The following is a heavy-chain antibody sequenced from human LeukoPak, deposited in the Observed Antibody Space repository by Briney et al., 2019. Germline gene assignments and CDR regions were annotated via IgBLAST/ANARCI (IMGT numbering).Heavy chain of an antibody. D-gene: IGHD3-22*01. CDR3: ARARTMIVVGPLPYFDY. CDR1: GGSISSGDYY. V-gene: IGHV4-30-4*01. J-gene: IGHJ4*02. Sequence: SETLSLTCTVSGGSISSGDYYWSWIRQPPGKGLEWIGYIYYSGSTYYNPSLKSRVTISVDTSKNQFSLKLSSVTAADTAVYYCARARTMIVVGPLPYFDYWGQGTLVTVSS. CDR2: IYYSGST.